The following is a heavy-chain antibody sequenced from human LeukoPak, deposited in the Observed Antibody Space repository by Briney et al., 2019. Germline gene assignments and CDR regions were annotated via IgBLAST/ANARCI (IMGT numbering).Heavy chain of an antibody. Sequence: GSLRLSCAASGFTFSSYGMHWVRQPPGKGLEWIGEINHSGSTNYNPSLKSRVTISVDTSKNQFSLKLSSVTAADTAVYYCARDSSGWYSWEYYLDYWGQGTLVTVSS. D-gene: IGHD6-19*01. CDR3: ARDSSGWYSWEYYLDY. V-gene: IGHV4-34*01. CDR1: GFTFSSYG. J-gene: IGHJ4*02. CDR2: INHSGST.